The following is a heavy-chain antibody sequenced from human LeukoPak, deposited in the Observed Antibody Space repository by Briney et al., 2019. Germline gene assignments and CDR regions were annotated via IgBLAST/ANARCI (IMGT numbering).Heavy chain of an antibody. CDR1: GFTFSSYG. V-gene: IGHV3-30*02. Sequence: PGGSLRLSCAASGFTFSSYGMHWVRQAPGKGLEWVAFIRYDGSNKYYADSVKGRFTISRDNSKNTLYLQMNSLRAEDTAVYYCAKDIRGYSSYDLYYYYYYMDVWGKGTSVTVSS. J-gene: IGHJ6*03. D-gene: IGHD5-12*01. CDR2: IRYDGSNK. CDR3: AKDIRGYSSYDLYYYYYYMDV.